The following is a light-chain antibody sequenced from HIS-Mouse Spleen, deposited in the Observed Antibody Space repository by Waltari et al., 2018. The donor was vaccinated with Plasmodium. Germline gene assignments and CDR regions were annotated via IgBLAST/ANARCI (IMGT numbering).Light chain of an antibody. J-gene: IGLJ3*02. V-gene: IGLV2-23*01. CDR1: RRDVGSYNL. CDR2: EGR. Sequence: QSAPTQPASVSASPGQSITISCTGTRRDVGSYNLLPWYQQPPGQAPQLIIYEGRQRSSRVSSRFSCSKAGNTASLTISGLQAEDEADYYCCSYAGSSSWVFGGGTKLTVL. CDR3: CSYAGSSSWV.